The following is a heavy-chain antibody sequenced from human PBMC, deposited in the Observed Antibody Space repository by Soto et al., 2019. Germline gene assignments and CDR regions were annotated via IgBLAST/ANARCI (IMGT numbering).Heavy chain of an antibody. Sequence: QVQLVQSGAAVKKPGASVKVSCKASGYTFRNYAMHWVRQAPGQMPEWMGWINAGNRNTKYSQKFQDRVTITRDTSASTAYMELSSLRSEDTAVYYCGRDGAVPGNINFHHSGQGTLVTVSS. D-gene: IGHD6-19*01. CDR1: GYTFRNYA. J-gene: IGHJ4*02. CDR2: INAGNRNT. CDR3: GRDGAVPGNINFHH. V-gene: IGHV1-3*01.